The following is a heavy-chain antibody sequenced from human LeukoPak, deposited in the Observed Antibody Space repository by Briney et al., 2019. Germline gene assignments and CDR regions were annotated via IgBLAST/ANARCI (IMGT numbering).Heavy chain of an antibody. CDR1: GFTVSSSY. Sequence: GGSLRLSCAASGFTVSSSYMNWVRQAPGKGPEWVSVIYSGGSTYYADSVKGRFTISSDNSKNTLYLQMNSLRAEDTAVYYCARATYYYDSSGYFFDYWGQGTLVTVSS. V-gene: IGHV3-66*01. D-gene: IGHD3-22*01. CDR2: IYSGGST. CDR3: ARATYYYDSSGYFFDY. J-gene: IGHJ4*02.